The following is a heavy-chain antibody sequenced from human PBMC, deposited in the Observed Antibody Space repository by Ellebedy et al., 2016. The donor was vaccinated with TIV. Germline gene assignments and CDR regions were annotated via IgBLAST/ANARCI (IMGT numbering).Heavy chain of an antibody. CDR3: ARGGGERLRYAFDI. D-gene: IGHD1-26*01. CDR1: GFTFNTYS. CDR2: IGSRTSKI. Sequence: GESLKISCAASGFTFNTYSMNWVRQAPGKGREWVSYIGSRTSKIYYAASVKGRFTISRDNAKNSLYLQMNSLRDEDTAVYYCARGGGERLRYAFDIWGHGTLVTVSS. J-gene: IGHJ3*02. V-gene: IGHV3-48*02.